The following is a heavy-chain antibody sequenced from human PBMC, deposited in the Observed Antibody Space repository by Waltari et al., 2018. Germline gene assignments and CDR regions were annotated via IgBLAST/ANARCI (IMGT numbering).Heavy chain of an antibody. V-gene: IGHV3-30*03. CDR3: AREAGWNGIVVEAPDY. J-gene: IGHJ4*02. D-gene: IGHD3-22*01. Sequence: QVQLVESGGGVVQPGRSLRLSCAASGFTFSSYGMHWVRQAPGKGLEWVAVISYDGSNKYYADSVKGRFTISRDNAKNSLYLQMNSLRAEDTAVYYCAREAGWNGIVVEAPDYWGQGTLVTVSS. CDR1: GFTFSSYG. CDR2: ISYDGSNK.